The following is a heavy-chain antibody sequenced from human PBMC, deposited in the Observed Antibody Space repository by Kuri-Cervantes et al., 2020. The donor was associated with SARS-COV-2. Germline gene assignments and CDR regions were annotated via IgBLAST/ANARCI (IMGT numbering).Heavy chain of an antibody. CDR3: ARRAAAGTILLDY. Sequence: SLTLSLTCAVSGYSISSGYYWGWIRQPPGKGLEWIGSIYHSGSTYYNPSLKSRVTISVDTSKNQFSLKLSSVTAADTAVYYCARRAAAGTILLDYWGQGTLVTVSS. CDR1: GYSISSGYY. CDR2: IYHSGST. V-gene: IGHV4-38-2*01. D-gene: IGHD6-13*01. J-gene: IGHJ4*02.